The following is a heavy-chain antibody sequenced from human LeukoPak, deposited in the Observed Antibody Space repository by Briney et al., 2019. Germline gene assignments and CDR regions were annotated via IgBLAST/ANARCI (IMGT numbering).Heavy chain of an antibody. J-gene: IGHJ4*02. V-gene: IGHV4-39*01. Sequence: SETLSLTCTVSGGSISSSSYYWGWIRQPPGKGLEWIGSIYYSGSTYYNPSLKSRVTISVDTSKNQFSLKLSSVTAADTAVYYCARQRIAVVPAAYDYWGQGTLVTVSS. CDR2: IYYSGST. CDR3: ARQRIAVVPAAYDY. CDR1: GGSISSSSYY. D-gene: IGHD2-2*01.